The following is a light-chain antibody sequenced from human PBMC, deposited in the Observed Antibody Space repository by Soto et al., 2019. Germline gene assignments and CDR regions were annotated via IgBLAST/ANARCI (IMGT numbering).Light chain of an antibody. CDR2: DVS. CDR1: QSVSGW. Sequence: DIQMTQSPSALSASVGDRVTITCRASQSVSGWLAWYQQKPGKAPKLLIYDVSSLESGVPSRFSGSGSGTEFTLTISSLQPDDFATYYCQQYNSYSWTFGQGTKVDIK. J-gene: IGKJ1*01. V-gene: IGKV1-5*01. CDR3: QQYNSYSWT.